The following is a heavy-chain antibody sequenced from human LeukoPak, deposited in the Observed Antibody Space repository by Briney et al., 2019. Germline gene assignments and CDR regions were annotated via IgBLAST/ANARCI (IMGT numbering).Heavy chain of an antibody. J-gene: IGHJ3*02. V-gene: IGHV4-30-2*01. CDR1: GGSISSGGYS. CDR2: IYHSGST. Sequence: SQTLSLTCAVSGGSISSGGYSWSWIRQPPGKGLEWIGYIYHSGSTYYNPSLKSRVTISVDRSKNQFSLKLSSVTAADTAVYYCARDSSGAFYIWGQGTMVTVSS. CDR3: ARDSSGAFYI.